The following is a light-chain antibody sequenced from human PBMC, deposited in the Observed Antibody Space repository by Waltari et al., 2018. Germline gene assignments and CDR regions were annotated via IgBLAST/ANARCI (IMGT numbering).Light chain of an antibody. Sequence: QSVLTQPPSVSGAPGQRITISCTGTSSNIGAVYDVHGYLQLPGTAPKLPILGNNNPPSGVPDRFSASKSDTSASLAITELQAEDEADYYCQSYVSSLSGVLFGGGTKLTVL. CDR1: SSNIGAVYD. CDR2: GNN. CDR3: QSYVSSLSGVL. V-gene: IGLV1-40*01. J-gene: IGLJ2*01.